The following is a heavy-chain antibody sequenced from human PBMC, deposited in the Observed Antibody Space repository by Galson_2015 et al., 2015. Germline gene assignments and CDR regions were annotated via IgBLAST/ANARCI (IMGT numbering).Heavy chain of an antibody. CDR2: ISSSGSTI. J-gene: IGHJ5*02. CDR3: ARGQQLVQNWFDP. CDR1: GFTFSDYY. D-gene: IGHD6-13*01. V-gene: IGHV3-11*01. Sequence: SLRLSCAASGFTFSDYYMSWIRQAPGKGLEWVSYISSSGSTIYYADSVKGRFTISRDNAKNSLYLQMNSLRAEDTAVYYCARGQQLVQNWFDPWGQGTLVTVSS.